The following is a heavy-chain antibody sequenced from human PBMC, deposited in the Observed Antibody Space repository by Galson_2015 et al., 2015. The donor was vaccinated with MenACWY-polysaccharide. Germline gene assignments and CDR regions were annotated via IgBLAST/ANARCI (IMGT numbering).Heavy chain of an antibody. CDR3: AKDTGSSPNDF. CDR1: GLTLSNHV. CDR2: ISSSGGTT. D-gene: IGHD1-26*01. J-gene: IGHJ4*02. V-gene: IGHV3-23*01. Sequence: SLRLSCAASGLTLSNHVMNWVRQAPGKGLEWVSTISSSGGTTYYADSVKGRFTISWDNSKNTLYLQMNSLRAEDTAVYYCAKDTGSSPNDFWGQGTLVTVSS.